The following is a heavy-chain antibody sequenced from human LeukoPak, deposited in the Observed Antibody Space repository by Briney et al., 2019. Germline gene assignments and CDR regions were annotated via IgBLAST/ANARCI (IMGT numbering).Heavy chain of an antibody. CDR2: ISSTGGAT. CDR1: GFTFSTYD. Sequence: PGGSLRLSCAASGFTFSTYDMSWVRQAPGKGLEWVSSISSTGGATHYADSVKGRFTISRDNSMNTLYLQMNSLRAEDTAVYYCAALRGYFDLWGRGTLVTVSS. CDR3: AALRGYFDL. V-gene: IGHV3-23*01. J-gene: IGHJ2*01.